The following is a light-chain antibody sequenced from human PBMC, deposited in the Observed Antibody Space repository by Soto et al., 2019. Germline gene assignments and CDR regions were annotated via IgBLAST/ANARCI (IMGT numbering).Light chain of an antibody. CDR2: EVS. CDR3: SSYTSSSTDV. J-gene: IGLJ1*01. Sequence: QSVLTQPASVSGSPGQSITISCTGTSSDVGGYNYVSWYQQHPGKAPKLMIYEVSNRPSGVSNRFSGSKSGNMASLTISGLQAEDEADYYCSSYTSSSTDVFGTGTKVTVL. V-gene: IGLV2-14*01. CDR1: SSDVGGYNY.